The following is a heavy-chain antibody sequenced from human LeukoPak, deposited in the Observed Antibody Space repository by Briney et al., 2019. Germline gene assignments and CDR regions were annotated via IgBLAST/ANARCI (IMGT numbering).Heavy chain of an antibody. J-gene: IGHJ4*02. D-gene: IGHD3-22*01. V-gene: IGHV4-61*02. CDR3: ARKAPYYSDSSGPLGTYYFDY. Sequence: PSQTLSLTCTVSGGSISSGSYYWSWIRQPAGKGLEWIGRIYTSGSTNYNPSLKSRVTISVDTSKNQFSLKLNSVTAADTAVYYCARKAPYYSDSSGPLGTYYFDYWGQGTLVTVSS. CDR1: GGSISSGSYY. CDR2: IYTSGST.